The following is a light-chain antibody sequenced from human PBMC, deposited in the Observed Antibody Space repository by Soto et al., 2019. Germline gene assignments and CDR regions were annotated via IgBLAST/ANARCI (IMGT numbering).Light chain of an antibody. CDR1: SSNIGSNT. J-gene: IGLJ2*01. CDR3: AAWDDGLNGVL. V-gene: IGLV1-44*01. Sequence: QSVLTQPPSASGTPGQRVTISCSGSSSNIGSNTVNWFQQLPGTAPKLLTYSNNQRPSGVPDRFSGSKSGTSASLAISGLQSEDEADDYCAAWDDGLNGVLFGGGTKLTVL. CDR2: SNN.